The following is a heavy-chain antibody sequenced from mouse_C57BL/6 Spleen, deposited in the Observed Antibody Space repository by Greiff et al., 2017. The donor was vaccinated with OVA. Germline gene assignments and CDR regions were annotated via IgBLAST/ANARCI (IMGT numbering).Heavy chain of an antibody. CDR1: GFNIKDDY. J-gene: IGHJ3*01. CDR2: LDPENGDT. V-gene: IGHV14-4*01. D-gene: IGHD2-3*01. Sequence: EVQLQQSGAELVRPGASVKLSCTASGFNIKDDYMHWVKQRPEQGLEWIGWLDPENGDTEYASKFQGKATITADTSSNTAYMQLSSLTSEDTAVYYCTTRGYDTFAYWGQGTLVTVSA. CDR3: TTRGYDTFAY.